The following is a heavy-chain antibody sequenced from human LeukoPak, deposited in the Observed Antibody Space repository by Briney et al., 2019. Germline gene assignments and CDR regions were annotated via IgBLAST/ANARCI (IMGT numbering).Heavy chain of an antibody. D-gene: IGHD3-10*01. V-gene: IGHV4-59*01. Sequence: SETLSLTCTVSGGSISSYYWSWIRQPPGKGLEWIGYIYYSGSTNYNPSLKSRVTISVDTSKNQFSLKLSSVTAADTAVYYCARVTGPEDKFDYWGQGTLVTVSS. J-gene: IGHJ4*02. CDR1: GGSISSYY. CDR2: IYYSGST. CDR3: ARVTGPEDKFDY.